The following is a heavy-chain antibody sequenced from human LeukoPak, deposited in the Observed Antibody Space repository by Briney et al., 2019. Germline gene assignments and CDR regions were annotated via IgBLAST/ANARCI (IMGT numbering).Heavy chain of an antibody. CDR1: GGSITNYY. D-gene: IGHD3-10*01. CDR2: IYASGST. J-gene: IGHJ4*02. Sequence: TASETLSLTCTVSGGSITNYYWSWIRQPAGKGLEWIGRIYASGSTNYNPSLKSRVTMSVDSSKNQFSLNLSSVTAADTAVYYCARGGRFPDSRGQGTLVTVSS. CDR3: ARGGRFPDS. V-gene: IGHV4-4*07.